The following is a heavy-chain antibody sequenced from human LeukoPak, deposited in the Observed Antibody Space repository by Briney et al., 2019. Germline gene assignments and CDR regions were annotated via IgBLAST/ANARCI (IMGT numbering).Heavy chain of an antibody. J-gene: IGHJ3*02. CDR3: ARIDLYCSGGSCYGGGAFDI. CDR1: GFTFSSYS. CDR2: ISSSSSYI. V-gene: IGHV3-21*01. Sequence: PGGSLRLSCAASGFTFSSYSMNWVRQAPGKGLEWVSSISSSSSYIYYADSVKGRFTISRDNAKNSLYLQMNSLRAEDTAVYYCARIDLYCSGGSCYGGGAFDIWGQGTMVTVSS. D-gene: IGHD2-15*01.